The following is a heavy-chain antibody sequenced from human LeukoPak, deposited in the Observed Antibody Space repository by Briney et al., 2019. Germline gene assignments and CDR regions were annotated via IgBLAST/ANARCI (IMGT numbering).Heavy chain of an antibody. CDR2: IIPIFGTA. D-gene: IGHD3-3*01. V-gene: IGHV1-69*05. J-gene: IGHJ3*02. CDR3: ARGYFWSGYYRAGDAFDI. CDR1: GGTFSSYA. Sequence: ASVKVSCKASGGTFSSYAISWLRQAPGQGLEWMGGIIPIFGTANYAQKFQGRVTITTDESTSTAYMELSSLRSEDTAVYYCARGYFWSGYYRAGDAFDIWGQGTMVTVSS.